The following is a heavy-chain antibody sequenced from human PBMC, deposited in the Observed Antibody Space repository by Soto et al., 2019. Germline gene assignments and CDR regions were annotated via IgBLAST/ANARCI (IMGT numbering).Heavy chain of an antibody. CDR2: ISSSSSTI. J-gene: IGHJ4*02. Sequence: EVQLVESGGGLVQPGGSLRLSCAASGFTFSSYSMNWVRQAPGKGLEWVSYISSSSSTIYYADSVKGRFTISRDNAKNSLYLQMNSLRDEDTAVYYCARDRRGSGWQTLFDYWGQGTLVTVSS. CDR3: ARDRRGSGWQTLFDY. CDR1: GFTFSSYS. D-gene: IGHD6-19*01. V-gene: IGHV3-48*02.